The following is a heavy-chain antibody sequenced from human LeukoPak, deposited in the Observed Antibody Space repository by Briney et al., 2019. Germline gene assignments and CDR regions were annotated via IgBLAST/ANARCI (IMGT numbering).Heavy chain of an antibody. D-gene: IGHD6-19*01. CDR2: IKQDGSDR. Sequence: GGSLRLSCAASGFTFRNYWMSWVRQAPGTGLKWVANIKQDGSDRNYVTSVRGRFTISRDNAESSLYLQMNSLRAEDTAVYYCVRNLAVAGTCFDSWGQGTLVTVSS. CDR3: VRNLAVAGTCFDS. CDR1: GFTFRNYW. V-gene: IGHV3-7*03. J-gene: IGHJ4*02.